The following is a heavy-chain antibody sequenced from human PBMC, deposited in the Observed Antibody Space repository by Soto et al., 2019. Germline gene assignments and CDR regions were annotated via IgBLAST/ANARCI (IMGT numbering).Heavy chain of an antibody. V-gene: IGHV3-30*09. CDR2: ISYDGNNE. J-gene: IGHJ4*02. Sequence: QVQMVESGGGLVQPGRSLRLTCTASGFNFNRFAIHWVRQAPGKGLEWVAVISYDGNNEYVAVPLRDRFAISRDNSQNTVFLQIDDVRVEDTARYYCARDPPTPYWRGPEDHWGQGSLVIVSS. CDR1: GFNFNRFA. CDR3: ARDPPTPYWRGPEDH. D-gene: IGHD2-21*01.